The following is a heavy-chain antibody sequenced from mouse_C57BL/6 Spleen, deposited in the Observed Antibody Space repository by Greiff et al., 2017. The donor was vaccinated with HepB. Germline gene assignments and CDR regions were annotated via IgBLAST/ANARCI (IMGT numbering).Heavy chain of an antibody. CDR2: IYPGDGDT. CDR1: GYAFSSYW. J-gene: IGHJ3*01. Sequence: VQLQQSGAELVKPGASVKISCKASGYAFSSYWMNWVKQRPGKGLEWIGQIYPGDGDTNYNGKFKGKATLTADKSSSTAYMQLSSLTSEDSAVYFCARRPLGSYAWFAYWGQGTLVTVSA. CDR3: ARRPLGSYAWFAY. D-gene: IGHD6-1*01. V-gene: IGHV1-80*01.